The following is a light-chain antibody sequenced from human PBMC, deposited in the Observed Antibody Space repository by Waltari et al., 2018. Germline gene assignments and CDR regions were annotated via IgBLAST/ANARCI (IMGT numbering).Light chain of an antibody. CDR2: KVS. J-gene: IGKJ4*01. Sequence: DAVLTQSPLSLPVTLGQSASIPCRSIQSLVYTDGNTYLNWFHQRPGQSPRRLIYKVSNRDAGVPDRFSGSGSVTDFTLKISRVEAEDVGVYYCMQATHWPLTFGGGTKVEIK. CDR3: MQATHWPLT. CDR1: QSLVYTDGNTY. V-gene: IGKV2-30*01.